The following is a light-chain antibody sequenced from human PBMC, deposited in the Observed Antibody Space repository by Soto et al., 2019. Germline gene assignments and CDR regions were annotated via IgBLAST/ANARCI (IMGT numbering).Light chain of an antibody. Sequence: DIVMTQSPDSLAVSLGERATINCKSSQSVLYSSSNRNCLARYQQKPGQPPKLLISWASTRESGVPDRFSGSGSGTDFTLTISSLQAEDVAVYYCQQYYGIPLTFGGGTKVEIK. V-gene: IGKV4-1*01. CDR1: QSVLYSSSNRNC. CDR3: QQYYGIPLT. J-gene: IGKJ4*01. CDR2: WAS.